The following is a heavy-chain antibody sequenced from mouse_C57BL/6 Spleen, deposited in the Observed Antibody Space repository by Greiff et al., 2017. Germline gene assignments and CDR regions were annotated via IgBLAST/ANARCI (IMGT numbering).Heavy chain of an antibody. D-gene: IGHD2-2*01. V-gene: IGHV1-64*01. J-gene: IGHJ3*01. CDR2: IHPNSGST. CDR3: VRDYGYPAWFAY. CDR1: GYTFTSYW. Sequence: QVQLQQSGAELVKPGASVKLSCKASGYTFTSYWMHWVKQRPGQGLEWIGMIHPNSGSTNSNEKFKSKATLTVDKSSSTAYMQLSSLTSEYSAFYYFVRDYGYPAWFAYWGQGTRVTVSA.